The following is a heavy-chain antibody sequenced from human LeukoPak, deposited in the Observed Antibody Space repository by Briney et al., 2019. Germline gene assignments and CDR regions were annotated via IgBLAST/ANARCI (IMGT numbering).Heavy chain of an antibody. J-gene: IGHJ4*02. CDR3: ARCITLVRGGANLDY. D-gene: IGHD3-10*01. CDR1: GYSISSGYY. CDR2: VYHSGST. V-gene: IGHV4-38-2*02. Sequence: PSETLSLTCTVSGYSISSGYYWGWIRQPPGKGLEWIGSVYHSGSTYYNPSLKSRVTISADTSKNHFSLKLSSVTAADTAVYYCARCITLVRGGANLDYWGQGTLVTVSS.